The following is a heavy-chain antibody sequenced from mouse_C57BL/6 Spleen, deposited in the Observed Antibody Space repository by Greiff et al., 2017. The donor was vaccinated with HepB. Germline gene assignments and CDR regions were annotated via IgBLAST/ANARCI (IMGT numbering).Heavy chain of an antibody. CDR3: APIPQLGQGY. Sequence: QVQLQQPGAELVKPGASVKLSCKASGYTFTSYWMHWVEQRPGQGLEWIGRIHPSDSDTNYNQNFTGKATLTVDKSSSTAYMQLSSLTSEDSAVYYCAPIPQLGQGYWGQGTTLTVSS. CDR2: IHPSDSDT. CDR1: GYTFTSYW. V-gene: IGHV1-74*01. D-gene: IGHD4-1*02. J-gene: IGHJ2*01.